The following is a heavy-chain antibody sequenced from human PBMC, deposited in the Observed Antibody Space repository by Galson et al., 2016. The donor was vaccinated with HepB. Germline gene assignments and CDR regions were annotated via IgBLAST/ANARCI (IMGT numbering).Heavy chain of an antibody. CDR3: ARDPRKIRYQLLEIYYYYYAMDV. Sequence: SVKVSCKASGYTFTTYGIGWVRQAPGQGLEWMGWISAYNGNTNYAQKPQGRVTRTTDTYTSTAYMELRSLRSDDTAVYYCARDPRKIRYQLLEIYYYYYAMDVWGQGTTVTVSS. CDR1: GYTFTTYG. V-gene: IGHV1-18*01. J-gene: IGHJ6*02. CDR2: ISAYNGNT. D-gene: IGHD2-2*01.